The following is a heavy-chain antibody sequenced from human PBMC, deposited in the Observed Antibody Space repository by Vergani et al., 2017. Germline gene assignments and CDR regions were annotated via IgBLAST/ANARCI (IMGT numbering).Heavy chain of an antibody. CDR2: ISSGSTYT. Sequence: EVQLVESGGALVKTGGSLRLSCAASEFTFSTYSMNWVRQAPGKGLEWVSSISSGSTYTFYAASVKDRFTISRDNAKSTLYLLMSSLRAEDTAIYYCARDGWKVGYRRHNYLDFWGQGTLVTVSS. J-gene: IGHJ4*02. CDR3: ARDGWKVGYRRHNYLDF. V-gene: IGHV3-21*06. CDR1: EFTFSTYS. D-gene: IGHD6-25*01.